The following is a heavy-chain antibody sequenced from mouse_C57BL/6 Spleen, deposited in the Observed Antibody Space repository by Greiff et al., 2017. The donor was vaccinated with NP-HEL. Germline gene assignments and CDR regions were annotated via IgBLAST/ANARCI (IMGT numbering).Heavy chain of an antibody. D-gene: IGHD3-3*01. Sequence: QVQLQQPGAELVRPGTSVKLSCKASGYTFTSYWMHWVKQRPGQGLEWIGVIDPSDSYTNYNQKFKCKATLTVDTSSSTAYMQLSSLTSEDSAVYYCARKGVGQVFAYWGQGTLVTVSA. CDR2: IDPSDSYT. V-gene: IGHV1-59*01. J-gene: IGHJ3*01. CDR3: ARKGVGQVFAY. CDR1: GYTFTSYW.